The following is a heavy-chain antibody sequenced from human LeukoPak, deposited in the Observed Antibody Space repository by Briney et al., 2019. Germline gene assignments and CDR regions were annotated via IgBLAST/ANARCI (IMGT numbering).Heavy chain of an antibody. J-gene: IGHJ4*02. CDR2: ILPIFGTA. CDR1: GGTFSSYA. D-gene: IGHD6-19*01. Sequence: GASVKVSCKASGGTFSSYAISWVRQAPGQGLEWMGGILPIFGTANYAQKFQGRVTITADESTSTAYMELSSLRSEDTAVYYCARDDPGIAVAGTIVGFYWGQGTLVTVSS. V-gene: IGHV1-69*01. CDR3: ARDDPGIAVAGTIVGFY.